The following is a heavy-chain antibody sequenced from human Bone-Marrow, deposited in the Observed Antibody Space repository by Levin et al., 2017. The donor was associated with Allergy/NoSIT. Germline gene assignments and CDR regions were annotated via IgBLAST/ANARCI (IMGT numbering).Heavy chain of an antibody. V-gene: IGHV3-7*01. Sequence: SCAASGFTFSSYWMSWVRQAPGKGLEWVANIKQDGSEKYYVDSVKGRFTISRDNAKNSLYLQMNSLRAEDTAVYYCARGVGVIHYYYYYGMDVWGQGTTVTVSS. D-gene: IGHD1-26*01. CDR3: ARGVGVIHYYYYYGMDV. CDR1: GFTFSSYW. CDR2: IKQDGSEK. J-gene: IGHJ6*02.